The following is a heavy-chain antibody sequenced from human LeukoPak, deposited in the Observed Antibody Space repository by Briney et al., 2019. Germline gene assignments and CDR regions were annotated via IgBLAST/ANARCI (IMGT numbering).Heavy chain of an antibody. CDR1: GGSISSYY. D-gene: IGHD3-22*01. CDR2: IYYSGST. Sequence: SETLSLTCTVSGGSISSYYWSWIWQPPGKGLEWIGYIYYSGSTNYNPSLKSRVTISVDTSKNQFSLKLSSVTAADTAVYYCARDLGYYYGSRGPALGYWGQGTLVTVSS. J-gene: IGHJ4*02. CDR3: ARDLGYYYGSRGPALGY. V-gene: IGHV4-59*01.